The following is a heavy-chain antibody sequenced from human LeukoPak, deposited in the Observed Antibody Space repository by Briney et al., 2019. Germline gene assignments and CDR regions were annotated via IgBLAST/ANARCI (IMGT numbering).Heavy chain of an antibody. D-gene: IGHD1-26*01. CDR1: GFTFSDYY. CDR3: ARDGDSGGSLPPYMDV. J-gene: IGHJ6*03. V-gene: IGHV3-11*01. Sequence: GGSLRLSCAASGFTFSDYYMSWIRQAPGKGLEWVSSVKGRFTTSRDNAKNSQYLQMNSLRAEDTAVYYCARDGDSGGSLPPYMDVWGKGTTVTVSS.